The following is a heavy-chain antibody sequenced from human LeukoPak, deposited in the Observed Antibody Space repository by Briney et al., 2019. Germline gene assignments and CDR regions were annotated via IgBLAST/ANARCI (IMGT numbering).Heavy chain of an antibody. CDR3: ARDLYYYGSGVGYYYYGMDV. Sequence: SQTLSLTCAISGDSVSSNSAAWNWIRQSPSRGLEWLGRTYYRSKWYNDYAVSVKSRITINPDTSKNQFSLQLNSVTSEDTAVYYCARDLYYYGSGVGYYYYGMDVWGQGTTVTVSS. V-gene: IGHV6-1*01. CDR2: TYYRSKWYN. D-gene: IGHD3-10*01. CDR1: GDSVSSNSAA. J-gene: IGHJ6*02.